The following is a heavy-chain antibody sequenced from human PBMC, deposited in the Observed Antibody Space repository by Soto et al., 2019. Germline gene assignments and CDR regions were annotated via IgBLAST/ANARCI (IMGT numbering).Heavy chain of an antibody. CDR1: GFTFSSYA. J-gene: IGHJ3*02. Sequence: EVQLLESGGGLVQPGGSLRLSCAASGFTFSSYAMSWVRQAPGKGLEWVSAISGSGGSTYYADSVKGRFTISRDNSKNTRYLQMNSLRAEDTAVYYCAKDSTGSYYDYIWGSYRFWDAFEIWGQGTMVTVSS. CDR2: ISGSGGST. CDR3: AKDSTGSYYDYIWGSYRFWDAFEI. V-gene: IGHV3-23*01. D-gene: IGHD3-16*02.